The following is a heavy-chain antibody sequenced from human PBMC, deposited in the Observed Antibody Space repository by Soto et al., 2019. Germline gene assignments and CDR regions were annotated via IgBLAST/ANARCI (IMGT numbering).Heavy chain of an antibody. CDR1: GYTFTDYA. V-gene: IGHV1-3*04. CDR2: INTGNGDT. CDR3: ATQAYDY. J-gene: IGHJ4*02. Sequence: QVYLVQSGAEVKKPGASVTISCKTSGYTFTDYAMHWVRHAPGQGLEWVGWINTGNGDTRYSPKLQGRVTTTTDASASTAYLGLSRLRFEDTALYYCATQAYDYWGQGTQVAVAS.